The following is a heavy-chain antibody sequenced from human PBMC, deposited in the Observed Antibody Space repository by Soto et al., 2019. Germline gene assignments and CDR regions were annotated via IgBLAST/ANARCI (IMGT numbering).Heavy chain of an antibody. J-gene: IGHJ4*02. CDR3: ARENIGYCSGGSCRNFAY. CDR1: GGSFSGYY. Sequence: SETLSLTCAVYGGSFSGYYWSWIRQPPGKGLEWIGEINHSGSTNYNPSLKSRVTISVDTSKNQFSLKLSSVTAADTAVYYCARENIGYCSGGSCRNFAYSGQGNLVNVS. V-gene: IGHV4-34*01. CDR2: INHSGST. D-gene: IGHD2-15*01.